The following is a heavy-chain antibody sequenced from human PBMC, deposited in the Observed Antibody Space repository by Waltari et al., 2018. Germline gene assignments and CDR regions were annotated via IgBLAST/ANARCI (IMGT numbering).Heavy chain of an antibody. CDR1: GGSFSGYY. D-gene: IGHD6-19*01. Sequence: QVQLQQWGAGLLKPSETLSLTCAVYGGSFSGYYWSWIRQPPGKGLEWIGEINHMGSPNYNPSLKSRVTIAVDTAKNQFSLELSSVTAADTAVYYCARGPPGIAVAGPYYFDYWGQGTLVTVSS. J-gene: IGHJ4*02. V-gene: IGHV4-34*01. CDR3: ARGPPGIAVAGPYYFDY. CDR2: INHMGSP.